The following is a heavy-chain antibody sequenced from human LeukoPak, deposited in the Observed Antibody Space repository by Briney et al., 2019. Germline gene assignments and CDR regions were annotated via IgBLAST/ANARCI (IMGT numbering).Heavy chain of an antibody. CDR3: VCLGLGGLSLD. CDR2: VNSDGSGT. J-gene: IGHJ4*02. D-gene: IGHD3-16*01. V-gene: IGHV3-74*01. CDR1: GFTFSRYS. Sequence: GGSLRLSCAASGFTFSRYSMHWVRQAPGKGLVWVSHVNSDGSGTDYADSVKGRITISRDNAKNTLYLQMNSLRVEDTAVYYCVCLGLGGLSLDWGQGTLVTVSS.